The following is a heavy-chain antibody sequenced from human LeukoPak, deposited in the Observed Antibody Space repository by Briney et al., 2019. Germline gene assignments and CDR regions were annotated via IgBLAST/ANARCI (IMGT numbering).Heavy chain of an antibody. CDR1: GFTFSSYA. J-gene: IGHJ4*02. V-gene: IGHV3-30-3*01. CDR3: ARDRERWLQTFDY. CDR2: ISYDGSNK. D-gene: IGHD5-24*01. Sequence: AGRSLRISCAASGFTFSSYAMHWVRQAPGKGLEWVAVISYDGSNKYYADSVKGRFTISRDNSKNTLYLQMNSLRAEDTAVYYCARDRERWLQTFDYWGQGTLVTVSS.